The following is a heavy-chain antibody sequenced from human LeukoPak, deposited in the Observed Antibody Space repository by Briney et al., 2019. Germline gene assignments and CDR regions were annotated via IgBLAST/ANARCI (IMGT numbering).Heavy chain of an antibody. J-gene: IGHJ6*02. CDR2: ISYDGSNK. D-gene: IGHD3-9*01. CDR3: AKDVTLRYFDWLSTYYYYGMDV. Sequence: GGSLRLSCAASGFTFSSYGMHWVRQAPGKGLEWVAVISYDGSNKYYADSVKGRFTISRDNSKNTLYLQMNSLRAEDTAVYYCAKDVTLRYFDWLSTYYYYGMDVWGQGTTVTVSS. CDR1: GFTFSSYG. V-gene: IGHV3-30*18.